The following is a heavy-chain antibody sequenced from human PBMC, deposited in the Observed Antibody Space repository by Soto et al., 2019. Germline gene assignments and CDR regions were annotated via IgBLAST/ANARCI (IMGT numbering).Heavy chain of an antibody. D-gene: IGHD3-10*01. CDR2: IGTAGAT. Sequence: EVQLVESGGGLVQPGGSLRLSCAASGFTFSAYEMHWVRQVSGKGLEWVSAIGTAGATYYSGSVKGRFTISRENAKNSFYLQMNSLTAGDTAVYYCAREAFGSGAYAFDIWGQGTMVTVSS. CDR1: GFTFSAYE. CDR3: AREAFGSGAYAFDI. V-gene: IGHV3-13*01. J-gene: IGHJ3*02.